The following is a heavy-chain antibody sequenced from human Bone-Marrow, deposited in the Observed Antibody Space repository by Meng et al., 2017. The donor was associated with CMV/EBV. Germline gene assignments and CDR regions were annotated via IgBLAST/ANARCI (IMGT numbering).Heavy chain of an antibody. D-gene: IGHD3-16*01. CDR3: ARGVYYYRH. J-gene: IGHJ1*01. V-gene: IGHV4-34*01. CDR2: INHSGST. Sequence: QVQLQQLGAGLFKPSETLSLTCACYGGSFSGYYWSWIRQPPGKGLEWIGEINHSGSTNYNPSLKSRVTISVDTSKNQFSLKLSSVTAADTAVYYCARGVYYYRHWGQGTLVTVSS. CDR1: GGSFSGYY.